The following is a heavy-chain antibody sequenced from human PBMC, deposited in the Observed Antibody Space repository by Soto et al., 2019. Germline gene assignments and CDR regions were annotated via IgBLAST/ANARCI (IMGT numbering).Heavy chain of an antibody. J-gene: IGHJ5*02. Sequence: QVQLVQSGAEVKKPGSSVKVSCTASGGTFSSYAISWVRQAPGQGLEWMGGIIPNFGTANYAQKFQGRGTITADEPTSTAYMELSSLRSEDTAVYYCARETFSSSSTGWFDPWGQGTLVTVSS. D-gene: IGHD6-6*01. CDR3: ARETFSSSSTGWFDP. CDR1: GGTFSSYA. V-gene: IGHV1-69*01. CDR2: IIPNFGTA.